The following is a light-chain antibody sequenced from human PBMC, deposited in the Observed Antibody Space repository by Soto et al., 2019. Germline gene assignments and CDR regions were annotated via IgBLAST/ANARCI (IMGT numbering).Light chain of an antibody. Sequence: QSVLTQPPSASGTPGQRVTISCSGSRSNIGSNYVYWYQQLPGAAPKLLVYSNNERPSWVPDRFSGSTSGTSASLAISGLRSEDEAEYSCAAWYDSLRGVVFGGGTKLTVL. J-gene: IGLJ3*02. V-gene: IGLV1-47*02. CDR2: SNN. CDR3: AAWYDSLRGVV. CDR1: RSNIGSNY.